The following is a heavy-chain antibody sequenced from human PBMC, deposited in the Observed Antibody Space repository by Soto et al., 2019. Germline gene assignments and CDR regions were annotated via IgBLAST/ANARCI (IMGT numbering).Heavy chain of an antibody. J-gene: IGHJ4*02. CDR1: GFTFDDYG. Sequence: GGSLRLSCAASGFTFDDYGIHWVRQVPGKGLEWLSGINWNGDGIVYADSVKGRFTISRDNAKKSLYLQMDSLTTEDTALYFCARDLGFRGSRFVDKYWGQGTLVTVSS. CDR3: ARDLGFRGSRFVDKY. CDR2: INWNGDGI. V-gene: IGHV3-9*01. D-gene: IGHD3-10*01.